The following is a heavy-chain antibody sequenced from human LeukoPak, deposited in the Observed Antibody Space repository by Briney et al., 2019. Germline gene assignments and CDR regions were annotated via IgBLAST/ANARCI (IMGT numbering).Heavy chain of an antibody. CDR3: ARALPLYSGSDRGPLDY. CDR1: GLTFSSCA. CDR2: ISDSGGTT. V-gene: IGHV3-23*01. J-gene: IGHJ4*02. Sequence: GGSLRLSCAASGLTFSSCAMSWVRQAPGKGLEWVSGISDSGGTTSYTDSVKGRFTISRDNSKSTLYLQMNSLRAEDTAVYYCARALPLYSGSDRGPLDYWGQGTLVTVSS. D-gene: IGHD1-26*01.